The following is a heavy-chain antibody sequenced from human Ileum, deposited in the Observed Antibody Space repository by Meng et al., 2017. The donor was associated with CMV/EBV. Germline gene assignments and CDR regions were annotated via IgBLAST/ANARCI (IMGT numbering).Heavy chain of an antibody. V-gene: IGHV3-23*01. CDR3: AKAAGTVIINWFDS. CDR2: MSYSGDIT. D-gene: IGHD6-13*01. Sequence: SGFSLSSYGMNWVRQAPGKGLEWISVMSYSGDITYYADSVRGRFTISRDNSKNTVYLQMNSLRAEDTAVYYCAKAAGTVIINWFDSWGQGTLVTVSS. CDR1: GFSLSSYG. J-gene: IGHJ5*01.